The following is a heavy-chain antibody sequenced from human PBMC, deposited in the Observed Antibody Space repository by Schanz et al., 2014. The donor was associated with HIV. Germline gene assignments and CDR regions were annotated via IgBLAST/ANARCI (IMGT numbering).Heavy chain of an antibody. J-gene: IGHJ6*02. D-gene: IGHD3-22*01. V-gene: IGHV3-30*18. CDR3: AKDRNYYESKYRGKGNYYYYYGMDV. Sequence: QVQLVESGGGVVQPGRSLRVSCAASGFNFNSYGMHWVRQAPGKGLEWVAVTSYDGTKKHYADSVKGRFTISRDNSKNSLYLAIKSLRAEDAAVYYCAKDRNYYESKYRGKGNYYYYYGMDVWGQGTTVTVSS. CDR1: GFNFNSYG. CDR2: TSYDGTKK.